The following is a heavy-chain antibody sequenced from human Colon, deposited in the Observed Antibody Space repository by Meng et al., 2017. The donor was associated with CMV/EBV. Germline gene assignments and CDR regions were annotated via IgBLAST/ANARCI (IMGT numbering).Heavy chain of an antibody. Sequence: VWLVEAGGGLIQPGGPLCLSCTASGFTVSSHYMSWVLQAPGKGLEWVSVIYSGGSTYYADSVKGRFTISGDNAENTLYLQMDSLRVDDTAVYYCAAQRRAGFDSWGQGTLVTVSS. CDR2: IYSGGST. J-gene: IGHJ5*01. V-gene: IGHV3-53*01. CDR3: AAQRRAGFDS. CDR1: GFTVSSHY. D-gene: IGHD5-24*01.